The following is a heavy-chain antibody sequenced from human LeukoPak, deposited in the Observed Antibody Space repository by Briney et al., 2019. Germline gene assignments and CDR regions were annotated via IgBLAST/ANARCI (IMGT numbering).Heavy chain of an antibody. J-gene: IGHJ5*02. CDR3: AREGGSSDNWFDP. CDR1: GGTFSSYA. V-gene: IGHV1-69*05. Sequence: SVTVSCKASGGTFSSYASSWVRQATGQGLEWMGGIIPIFGTANYAQKFQGRVTITTDESTSTAYMELSSLRSEDTAVYYCAREGGSSDNWFDPWGQGTLVTVSS. D-gene: IGHD6-25*01. CDR2: IIPIFGTA.